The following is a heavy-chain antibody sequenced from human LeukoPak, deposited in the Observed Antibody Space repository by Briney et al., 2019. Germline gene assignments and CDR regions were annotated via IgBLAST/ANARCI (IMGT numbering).Heavy chain of an antibody. CDR2: ISGSGGST. V-gene: IGHV3-23*01. CDR3: ARDRKDYYFDY. J-gene: IGHJ4*02. D-gene: IGHD1-14*01. Sequence: PGGSLRLSCAASGFTFSSYALTWVRQAPGKGLEYVSTISGSGGSTYYADSVKGRFTISRDNSKNTLYLQMNSLRAEDTAVYYCARDRKDYYFDYWGQGTLVTVSS. CDR1: GFTFSSYA.